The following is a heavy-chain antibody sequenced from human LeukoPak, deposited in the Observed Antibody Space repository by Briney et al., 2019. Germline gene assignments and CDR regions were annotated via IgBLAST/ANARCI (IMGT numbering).Heavy chain of an antibody. Sequence: SETLSLTCSVSGGSINSYYWGWVRQPAGKGLEWVGRIYTIGTTHYSASLKRGLTISIDTCKNHFSLKLRSVTAADTAVYYCGRQGYTASYYFVDYWSQGTLITVSS. V-gene: IGHV4-4*07. D-gene: IGHD3-10*01. J-gene: IGHJ4*02. CDR3: GRQGYTASYYFVDY. CDR2: IYTIGTT. CDR1: GGSINSYY.